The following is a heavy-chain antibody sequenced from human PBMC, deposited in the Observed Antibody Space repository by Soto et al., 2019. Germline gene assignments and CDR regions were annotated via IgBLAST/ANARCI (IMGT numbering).Heavy chain of an antibody. CDR2: LYPGPGT. J-gene: IGHJ3*01. V-gene: IGHV3-66*01. CDR1: GFTVSSNY. Sequence: VKLVESGGGLVQPGGSLRLSCAASGFTVSSNYMNWVRQAPGKGPEWLSVLYPGPGTYYADSVKDRITISRDDSRNTLYLQWNSLRAEDTAIYSCGRECGRPCTNAFDLWGQGTMVTVSP. D-gene: IGHD2-15*01. CDR3: GRECGRPCTNAFDL.